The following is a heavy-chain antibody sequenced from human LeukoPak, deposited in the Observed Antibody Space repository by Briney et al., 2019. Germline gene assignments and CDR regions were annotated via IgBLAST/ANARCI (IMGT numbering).Heavy chain of an antibody. D-gene: IGHD1-26*01. V-gene: IGHV1-24*01. CDR1: GYTLTELS. Sequence: ASVKVSCKVSGYTLTELSMHWVRQAPGKGLDWMGGFDPEDGETIYAQKFQGRVTMTEDTSTDTAYMELSSLRSEDTAVYYRALGELRGILDIWGQGTMVTVSS. CDR3: ALGELRGILDI. CDR2: FDPEDGET. J-gene: IGHJ3*02.